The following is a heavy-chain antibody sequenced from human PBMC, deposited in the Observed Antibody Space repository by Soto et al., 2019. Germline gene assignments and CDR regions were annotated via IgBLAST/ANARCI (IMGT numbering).Heavy chain of an antibody. CDR2: IGTTGDT. CDR3: ARDATYGSGGGPDWYFDL. D-gene: IGHD3-10*01. J-gene: IGHJ2*01. CDR1: GFTFSPYD. Sequence: EVQLVESGGGLVQPGGSLRLSCAASGFTFSPYDMHWVRQVTGKGLEWVSAIGTTGDTYYPASVKGRFTISREDAKSTLYLQMSSLGAGDTAVYYCARDATYGSGGGPDWYFDLWGRGTLVTVSS. V-gene: IGHV3-13*04.